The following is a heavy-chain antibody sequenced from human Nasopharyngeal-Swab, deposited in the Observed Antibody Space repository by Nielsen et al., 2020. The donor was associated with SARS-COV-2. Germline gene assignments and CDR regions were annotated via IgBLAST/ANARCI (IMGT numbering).Heavy chain of an antibody. V-gene: IGHV4-39*01. J-gene: IGHJ4*02. CDR2: VYYSGST. Sequence: SDTLSLTCPVSGGSVSTTTYFWGWIRPPPGKGLEWIGTVYYSGSTYYNPSLTSRVTISVDTSKNQFSLKLNSVTATDTAVYYCARGYGSFPYYFDHWGQGTLVTVSS. CDR3: ARGYGSFPYYFDH. CDR1: GGSVSTTTYF. D-gene: IGHD1-26*01.